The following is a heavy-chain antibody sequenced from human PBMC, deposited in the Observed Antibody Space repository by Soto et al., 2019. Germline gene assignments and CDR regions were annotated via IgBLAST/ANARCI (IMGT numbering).Heavy chain of an antibody. J-gene: IGHJ4*02. CDR2: ISGSGGST. V-gene: IGHV3-23*01. CDR3: AKLSMTTVTTAPTEFDY. CDR1: GFTFSGYN. D-gene: IGHD4-4*01. Sequence: PGGSLRLSCAASGFTFSGYNMSWVRQAPGKGLEWVSAISGSGGSTYYADSVKGRFTISRDNSKNTLYLQMNSLRAEDTAVYYCAKLSMTTVTTAPTEFDYWGQGTLVTVSS.